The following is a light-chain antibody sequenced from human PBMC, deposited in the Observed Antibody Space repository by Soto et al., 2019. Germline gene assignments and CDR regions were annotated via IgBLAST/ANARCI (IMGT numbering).Light chain of an antibody. CDR3: LQHNSYLWT. Sequence: DLVMTPSPYSLSVSLSERATINCKSIHIVFQSSTNKNYLGWYQQKPGKAPKRLIYAASSLQSGVPSRFSGSGSGTEFTLTISSLQPEDFATYYCLQHNSYLWTFGQGTKVDIK. V-gene: IGKV1-17*01. CDR2: AAS. CDR1: HIVFQSSTNKNY. J-gene: IGKJ1*01.